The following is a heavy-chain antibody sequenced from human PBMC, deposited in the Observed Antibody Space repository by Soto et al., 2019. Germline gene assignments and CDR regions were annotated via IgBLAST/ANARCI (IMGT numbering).Heavy chain of an antibody. CDR3: ARDKRYSFGHALDY. V-gene: IGHV3-33*01. CDR1: GFTFSRHS. D-gene: IGHD5-18*01. CDR2: IWNDGRNK. Sequence: QVQLVESGGGVVQPGRSLRLSCATSGFTFSRHSMHWVRQAPGKGLEWVALIWNDGRNKYYTDSVKGRFTISRDNSKNTLYLQMNSLRAEDTAVYYCARDKRYSFGHALDYWGQGTQVTVSS. J-gene: IGHJ4*02.